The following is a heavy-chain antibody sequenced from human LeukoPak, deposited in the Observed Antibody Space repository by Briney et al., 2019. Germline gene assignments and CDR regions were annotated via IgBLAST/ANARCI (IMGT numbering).Heavy chain of an antibody. CDR2: IYHSGST. Sequence: SGTLSLTCAVSGGSISSSNWWSWVRQPPGKGLEWIGVIYHSGSTNYNPSLKSRVTISVDKSKNQFSLKLSSVTVADTAVYYCASWGLSSGYYGAFDYWGQGTLVTVSS. D-gene: IGHD3-22*01. CDR1: GGSISSSNW. J-gene: IGHJ4*02. CDR3: ASWGLSSGYYGAFDY. V-gene: IGHV4-4*02.